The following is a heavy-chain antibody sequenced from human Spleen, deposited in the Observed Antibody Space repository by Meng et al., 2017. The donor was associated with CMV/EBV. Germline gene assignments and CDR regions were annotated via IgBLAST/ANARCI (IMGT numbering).Heavy chain of an antibody. CDR1: GSVSSGSYY. D-gene: IGHD6-6*01. CDR2: IYYSGST. J-gene: IGHJ5*02. Sequence: GSVSSGSYYWSWIRQPPGKGLEWIGYIYYSGSTNYNPSLKSRVTISVDTSKNQFSLKLSSVTAADTAVYYCARDLRGIAARPFWFDPWGQGTLVTVSS. CDR3: ARDLRGIAARPFWFDP. V-gene: IGHV4-61*01.